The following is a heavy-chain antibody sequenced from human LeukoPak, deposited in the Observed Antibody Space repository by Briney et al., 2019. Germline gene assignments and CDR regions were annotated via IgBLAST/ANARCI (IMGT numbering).Heavy chain of an antibody. D-gene: IGHD2-2*01. CDR2: IKPDGGEK. J-gene: IGHJ4*02. Sequence: PGGSLRLSCAASGFTFSDYWMTWVRQAPGKGLEWVANIKPDGGEKYYVDSMKGRFTISRDNAKNSLYLQLNSLRAEDTAVYYCARGAPYCSPTSCIGLDYWGQGTLVTVSS. CDR1: GFTFSDYW. CDR3: ARGAPYCSPTSCIGLDY. V-gene: IGHV3-7*01.